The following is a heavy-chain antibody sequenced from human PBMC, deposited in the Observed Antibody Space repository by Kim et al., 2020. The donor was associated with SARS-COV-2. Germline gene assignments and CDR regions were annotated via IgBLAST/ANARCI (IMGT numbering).Heavy chain of an antibody. D-gene: IGHD3-10*01. J-gene: IGHJ6*03. CDR2: IWYDGSNK. CDR1: GFTFSSYG. Sequence: GGSLRLSCAASGFTFSSYGMHWVRQAPGKGLEWVAVIWYDGSNKYYADSVKGRFTISRDNSKNTLYLQMNSLRAEDSDVYYFARDGRLLWFGELLGYMDVWGKGTPVTFSS. V-gene: IGHV3-33*01. CDR3: ARDGRLLWFGELLGYMDV.